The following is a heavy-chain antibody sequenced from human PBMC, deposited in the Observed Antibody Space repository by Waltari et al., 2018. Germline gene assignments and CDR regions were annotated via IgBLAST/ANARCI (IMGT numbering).Heavy chain of an antibody. CDR2: MSWNSDNK. CDR1: GFTFDTFS. J-gene: IGHJ6*03. D-gene: IGHD6-6*01. V-gene: IGHV3-9*01. Sequence: EVRLVASGGGLVQPGRSLRLSCTVSGFTFDTFSLLGVRLAPGRGLEGVAGMSWNSDNKGYADSVRGRFTISRDNAKNSLYLQMNSLRVEDTALYYCTNLGHSSSTGYYFYYMDVWGKGTTVTVSS. CDR3: TNLGHSSSTGYYFYYMDV.